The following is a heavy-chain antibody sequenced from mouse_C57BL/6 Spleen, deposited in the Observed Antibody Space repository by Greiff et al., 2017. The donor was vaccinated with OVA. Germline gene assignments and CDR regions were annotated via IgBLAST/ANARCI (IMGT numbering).Heavy chain of an antibody. CDR3: ARKDYSNYHWYFDV. V-gene: IGHV1-61*01. Sequence: QVQLQQPGAELVRPGSSVKLSCKASGYTFTSYWMDWVKQRPGQGLEWIGNIYPSDSETHYNQKFKDKATLTVDKSSSTAYMQLSSLTSEDSAVYYCARKDYSNYHWYFDVWGTGTTVTVSS. J-gene: IGHJ1*03. CDR1: GYTFTSYW. D-gene: IGHD2-5*01. CDR2: IYPSDSET.